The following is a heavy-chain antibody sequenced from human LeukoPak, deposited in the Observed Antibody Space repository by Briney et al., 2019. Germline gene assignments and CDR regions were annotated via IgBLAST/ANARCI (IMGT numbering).Heavy chain of an antibody. CDR1: GFTFSSYA. D-gene: IGHD3-22*01. CDR2: ISSNGGST. V-gene: IGHV3-64*01. Sequence: QPGGSLRLSCAASGFTFSSYAMHWVRQAPGKGLEYVSAISSNGGSTYYANSVKGRFTISRDNSKNTLYLQMGSLRAEDMAVYYCARDSRPDYYDSSGYLYWGQGTLVTVSS. CDR3: ARDSRPDYYDSSGYLY. J-gene: IGHJ4*02.